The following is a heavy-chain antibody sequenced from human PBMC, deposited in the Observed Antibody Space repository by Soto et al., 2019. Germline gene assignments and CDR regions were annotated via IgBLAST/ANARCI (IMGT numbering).Heavy chain of an antibody. CDR2: ISAYSGNT. CDR3: ARYYDTSGYRRPFDY. Sequence: QVQLVQSGAEVKKPGPSLKASSKPSGNTFTSNDINWGDRTPGQGLEWMGWISAYSGNTNYAQKFQGRVTMTTDTSTTTAYMELRSLRSDDTAVYYCARYYDTSGYRRPFDYWGQGTLVTVSS. J-gene: IGHJ4*02. V-gene: IGHV1-18*01. CDR1: GNTFTSND. D-gene: IGHD3-22*01.